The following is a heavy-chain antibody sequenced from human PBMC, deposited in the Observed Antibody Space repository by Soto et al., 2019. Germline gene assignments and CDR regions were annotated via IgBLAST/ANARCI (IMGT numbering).Heavy chain of an antibody. CDR1: GYTFTGYY. D-gene: IGHD6-19*01. CDR2: INPNSGGT. CDR3: ARDLKSSGWSVVDYYGMDV. J-gene: IGHJ6*02. V-gene: IGHV1-2*02. Sequence: GASVKVSCKVSGYTFTGYYMHWVRQAPGQGLEWMGWINPNSGGTNYAQKFQVRVTMTRDTSISTAYMELSRLRSDDTAVYYCARDLKSSGWSVVDYYGMDVWGQGTTVTVSS.